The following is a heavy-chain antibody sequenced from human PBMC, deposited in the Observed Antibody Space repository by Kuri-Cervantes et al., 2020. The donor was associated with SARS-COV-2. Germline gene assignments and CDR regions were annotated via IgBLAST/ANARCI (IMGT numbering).Heavy chain of an antibody. D-gene: IGHD3-3*01. V-gene: IGHV3-11*05. J-gene: IGHJ3*02. Sequence: LSLTCTVSGVSISSYYWSWIRQPPGKGLEWVSYISSSSSYTNYADSVKGRFTISRDNAKNSLYLQMNSLRAEDTAVYYCARDRTRLRFLEWLLPIDAFDIWGQGTMVTVSS. CDR1: GVSISSYY. CDR3: ARDRTRLRFLEWLLPIDAFDI. CDR2: ISSSSSYT.